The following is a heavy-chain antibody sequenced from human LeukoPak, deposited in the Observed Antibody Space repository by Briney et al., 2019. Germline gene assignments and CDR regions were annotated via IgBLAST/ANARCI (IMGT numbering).Heavy chain of an antibody. CDR3: ARDSSDSSSWHGYFDY. CDR2: IYSGGAT. CDR1: GFTVSGNY. Sequence: GGSLRLSCAASGFTVSGNYMSWVRQAPGLGLEWVSAIYSGGATFYADSVKGRFTISRDNSKNTLYLQMNSLRAEDTAVYYCARDSSDSSSWHGYFDYWGQGTLVSVSS. J-gene: IGHJ4*02. V-gene: IGHV3-66*01. D-gene: IGHD6-13*01.